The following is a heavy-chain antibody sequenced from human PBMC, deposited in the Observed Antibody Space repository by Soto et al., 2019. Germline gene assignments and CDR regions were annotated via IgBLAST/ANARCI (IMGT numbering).Heavy chain of an antibody. CDR2: IYYSGST. V-gene: IGHV4-59*01. CDR1: GGSISSYY. CDR3: ARKADATDAFDI. Sequence: SETLSLTCTVSGGSISSYYWSWIRQPPGKGLEWIGYIYYSGSTNYNPSLKSRVTISVDTSKNQFSLKLSSVTAADTAVYYCARKADATDAFDIWGQGTTVTVSS. J-gene: IGHJ3*02.